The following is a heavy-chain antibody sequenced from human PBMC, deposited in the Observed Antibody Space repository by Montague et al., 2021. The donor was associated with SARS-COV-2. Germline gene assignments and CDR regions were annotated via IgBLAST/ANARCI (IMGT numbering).Heavy chain of an antibody. J-gene: IGHJ4*02. D-gene: IGHD1-14*01. V-gene: IGHV4-31*03. CDR1: RGSISSGGYY. CDR3: ASSQPGNQFQFDY. CDR2: LYYNGMT. Sequence: TLSLTCTVSRGSISSGGYYWTWIRQRPGEDLEWIGYLYYNGMTYYSPSLESRATISLDTSKNQFSLKLNSVTATDSALYFCASSQPGNQFQFDYWGQGALVTVSS.